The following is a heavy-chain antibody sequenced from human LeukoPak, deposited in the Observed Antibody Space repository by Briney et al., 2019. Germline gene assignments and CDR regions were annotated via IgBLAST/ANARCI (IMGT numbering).Heavy chain of an antibody. CDR2: IYYSGST. V-gene: IGHV4-39*07. D-gene: IGHD2-15*01. J-gene: IGHJ6*03. CDR1: GGSISSSSYY. CDR3: ARDREMVAANYYYMDV. Sequence: PSETLSLTCTVSGGSISSSSYYWGWIRQPPGKGLEWIGSIYYSGSTYYNPSLKSRVTISVDTSKNQFSLKLSSVTAADTAVYYCARDREMVAANYYYMDVWGKGTTVTVSS.